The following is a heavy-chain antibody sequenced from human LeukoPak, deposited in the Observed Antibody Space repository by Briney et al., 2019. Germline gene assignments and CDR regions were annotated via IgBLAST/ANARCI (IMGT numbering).Heavy chain of an antibody. Sequence: ASVKVSCKASGGTFSSYTISGVRQAPGQGLEWMGRIIPILGIANYAQKFQGRVTITADKSTSTAYMELSSLRSEDTAVYYCARDPGYCSSTSCYTDYWGQGTLVTVSS. CDR3: ARDPGYCSSTSCYTDY. CDR2: IIPILGIA. V-gene: IGHV1-69*04. CDR1: GGTFSSYT. D-gene: IGHD2-2*02. J-gene: IGHJ4*02.